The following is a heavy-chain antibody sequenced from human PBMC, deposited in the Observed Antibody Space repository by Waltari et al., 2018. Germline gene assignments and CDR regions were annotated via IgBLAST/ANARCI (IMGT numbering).Heavy chain of an antibody. CDR2: IIPHRSGI. V-gene: IGHV3-7*01. CDR3: AGDRESR. CDR1: FTFSDYW. J-gene: IGHJ6*02. Sequence: EVQLVESGGDLVQPGGSLRLSCAAFTFSDYWMSWVRQAPGKGLEWGAIIIPHRSGIYDLGPVQGRFTISRDNAKKSLYLQMNSLRVEDTAVYYCAGDRESRWGQGTTVTVSS.